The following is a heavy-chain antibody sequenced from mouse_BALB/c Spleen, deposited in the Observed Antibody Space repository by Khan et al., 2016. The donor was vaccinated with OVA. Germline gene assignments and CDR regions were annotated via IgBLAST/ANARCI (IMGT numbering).Heavy chain of an antibody. CDR3: APVGNYYVSFAY. V-gene: IGHV1S136*01. Sequence: EVQLQQSGPELVKPGASVKMSCKASGYTFTSYVMHWVKQKPGLGLEWIGYIYPFNDDTKYNEKSKGKATLTSDKSSSTAYMELSSLTSEDSAVYYCAPVGNYYVSFAYWGQGTLVTVSA. CDR1: GYTFTSYV. D-gene: IGHD1-1*01. J-gene: IGHJ3*01. CDR2: IYPFNDDT.